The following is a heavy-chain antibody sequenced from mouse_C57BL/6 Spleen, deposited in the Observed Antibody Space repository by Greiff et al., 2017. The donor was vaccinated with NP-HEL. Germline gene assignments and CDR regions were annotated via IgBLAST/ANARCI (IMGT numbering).Heavy chain of an antibody. J-gene: IGHJ3*01. CDR3: ARHQGGYDGAWFAY. D-gene: IGHD2-2*01. CDR1: GFTFSSYG. V-gene: IGHV5-6*01. Sequence: EVQVVESGGDLVKPGGSLKLSCAASGFTFSSYGMSWVRQTPDKRLEWVATISSGGSYTYYPDSVKGRFTISRDNAKNTLYLQMSSLKSEDTAMYYCARHQGGYDGAWFAYWGQRTLVTVSA. CDR2: ISSGGSYT.